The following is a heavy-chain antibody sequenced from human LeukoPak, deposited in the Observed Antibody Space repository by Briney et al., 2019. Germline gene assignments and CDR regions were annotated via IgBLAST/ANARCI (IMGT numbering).Heavy chain of an antibody. J-gene: IGHJ4*02. CDR1: GFTFADHV. CDR2: ISEVDDT. Sequence: GGSLTLSCVATGFTFADHVFHWIPQIQGKGLEGLAFISEVDDTYYAHSVQGRFTISRDNSKNSLYFELQSLTTDDAALYYCVKEASDPHFFDFWGQGTLVTVSS. V-gene: IGHV3-43*02. CDR3: VKEASDPHFFDF.